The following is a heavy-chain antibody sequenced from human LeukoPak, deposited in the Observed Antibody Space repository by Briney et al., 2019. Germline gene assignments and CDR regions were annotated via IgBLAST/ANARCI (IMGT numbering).Heavy chain of an antibody. CDR2: IYYSGST. Sequence: SETLSLTCTVSGGSISSGGYYWSWIRQHPGKGLEWIGYIYYSGSTYYNPSLKSRVTISVDTSKNQFSLKLSSVTAADTAVYYCARGTAMAVTTFDYWGQGTLVTVSS. CDR3: ARGTAMAVTTFDY. V-gene: IGHV4-31*03. J-gene: IGHJ4*02. D-gene: IGHD5-18*01. CDR1: GGSISSGGYY.